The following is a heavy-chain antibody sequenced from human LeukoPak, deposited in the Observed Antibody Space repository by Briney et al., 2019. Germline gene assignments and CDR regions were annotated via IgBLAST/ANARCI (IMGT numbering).Heavy chain of an antibody. CDR3: ARVRGSFSLDY. V-gene: IGHV3-7*01. D-gene: IGHD1-26*01. CDR1: GISFSNYA. Sequence: GGSLRLSCAVSGISFSNYAMSWVRQAPGKGLEWVANIKQDGSEKYYVDSVKGRFTISRDNAKNSLYLQMNSLRAEDTAVYYCARVRGSFSLDYWGQGTLVTVSS. J-gene: IGHJ4*02. CDR2: IKQDGSEK.